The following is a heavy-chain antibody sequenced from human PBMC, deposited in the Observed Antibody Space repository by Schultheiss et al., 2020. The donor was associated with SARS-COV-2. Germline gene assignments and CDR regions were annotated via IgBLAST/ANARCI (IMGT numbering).Heavy chain of an antibody. CDR2: IDHSGGT. V-gene: IGHV4-34*01. J-gene: IGHJ6*02. Sequence: GSLRLSCTVSGGSISSYYWSWIRQPPGKGLEWIGEIDHSGGTNYNPSLKSRVTILVDTSKNHLSLNLTSVTAADTAVYFCARRMFYYYGMDVWGQGTTVTVSS. CDR1: GGSISSYY. D-gene: IGHD3-10*02. CDR3: ARRMFYYYGMDV.